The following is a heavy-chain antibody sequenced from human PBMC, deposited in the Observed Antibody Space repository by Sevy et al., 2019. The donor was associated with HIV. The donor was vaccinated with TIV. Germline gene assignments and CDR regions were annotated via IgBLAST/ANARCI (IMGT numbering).Heavy chain of an antibody. CDR1: AFTFSTYG. J-gene: IGHJ6*02. CDR3: ARDLRPHLLYSDFWSGYSGMDV. Sequence: LRLSCVASAFTFSTYGMHWVRQAPGKGLEWVSVISFDGSHKYYADSVKGRCTVSRDNSKNTLNLQMNSLRAEDTAVYYCARDLRPHLLYSDFWSGYSGMDVWGQGTTVTVSS. CDR2: ISFDGSHK. V-gene: IGHV3-30*03. D-gene: IGHD3-3*01.